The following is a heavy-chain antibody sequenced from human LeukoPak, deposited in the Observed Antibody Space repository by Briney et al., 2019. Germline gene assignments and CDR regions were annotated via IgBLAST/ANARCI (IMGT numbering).Heavy chain of an antibody. J-gene: IGHJ4*02. D-gene: IGHD1-20*01. CDR3: ARRTYNWNGNDY. Sequence: GGSLRLSCAASGFTFSSYEMNWVRQAPGKGLEWVANIKKDGTEKYYVDSVKGRFTISRDNAKNSLYLQMNSLRAEDTAVHYCARRTYNWNGNDYWGQGTLVTVSS. V-gene: IGHV3-7*01. CDR2: IKKDGTEK. CDR1: GFTFSSYE.